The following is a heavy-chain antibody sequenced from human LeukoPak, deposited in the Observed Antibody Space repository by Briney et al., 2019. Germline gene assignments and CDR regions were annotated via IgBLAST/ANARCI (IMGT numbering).Heavy chain of an antibody. D-gene: IGHD3-22*01. CDR3: ARDPPDYYDSSPYAFDI. CDR1: GFTLSDNC. J-gene: IGHJ3*02. V-gene: IGHV3-53*01. Sequence: GGSLRLSCAASGFTLSDNCMSWVRQAPGKGLEWVSFMYSGGTAYYAASVKGRFTIYRVKSKNTVYLQMNSLRPEDTAVYYCARDPPDYYDSSPYAFDIWGQGTMVTVSS. CDR2: MYSGGTA.